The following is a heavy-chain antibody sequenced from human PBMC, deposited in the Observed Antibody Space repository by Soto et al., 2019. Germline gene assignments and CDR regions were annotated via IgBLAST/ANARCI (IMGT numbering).Heavy chain of an antibody. CDR1: GGSISSGGYY. J-gene: IGHJ3*02. V-gene: IGHV4-31*03. Sequence: PSETLSLTCTVSGGSISSGGYYWSWIRQHPGKGLEWIGYIYYSGSTYYNPSLKSRVTISVDTSKNQFSLKLSSVTAADTAVYYCARVLLASYYDFWSGYPSFDAFAIWGQGTMVTVSS. CDR3: ARVLLASYYDFWSGYPSFDAFAI. CDR2: IYYSGST. D-gene: IGHD3-3*01.